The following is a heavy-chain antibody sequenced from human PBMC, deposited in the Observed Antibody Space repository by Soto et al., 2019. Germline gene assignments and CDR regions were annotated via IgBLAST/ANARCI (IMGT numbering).Heavy chain of an antibody. Sequence: LRLSCAAIGFTFSAYSMNWVRQAPGKGLEWVSSISRSSSDIYYADSVKGRFTISRDNAKNSLYLQMNSLRAEDTAVYYCARAPRGVTTVTTVDYWGQGTLVTVSS. V-gene: IGHV3-21*01. D-gene: IGHD4-17*01. CDR2: ISRSSSDI. CDR3: ARAPRGVTTVTTVDY. CDR1: GFTFSAYS. J-gene: IGHJ4*02.